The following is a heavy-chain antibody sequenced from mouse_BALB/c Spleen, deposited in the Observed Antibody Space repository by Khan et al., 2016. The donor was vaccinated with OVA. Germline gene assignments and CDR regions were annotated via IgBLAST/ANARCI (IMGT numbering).Heavy chain of an antibody. CDR1: GYTFTSYT. CDR3: VGGGAYHGNACWFAY. D-gene: IGHD2-10*01. V-gene: IGHV1-4*01. Sequence: QVQLQQSGAELARPGASVKMSCKASGYTFTSYTIHWIKLRPGQGLEWIGFIIPSNGYTNYNQKFKDKATFTADKSSTTVYMQLSSLTSADSAVFNCVGGGAYHGNACWFAYWGQGTLVTVSA. J-gene: IGHJ3*01. CDR2: IIPSNGYT.